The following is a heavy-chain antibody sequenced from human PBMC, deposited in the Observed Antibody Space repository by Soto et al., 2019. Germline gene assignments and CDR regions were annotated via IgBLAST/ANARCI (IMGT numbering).Heavy chain of an antibody. CDR3: ARGTGDH. CDR1: GGTFTTDT. J-gene: IGHJ4*02. Sequence: QVQLVQSGAEVKKPGSSVKVSCKASGGTFTTDTFSWVRQAPGQGLEWMGGIIPVFGTANYAQKFHGRVTITADKSTNTAYMELNSRTSEDTAVYFCARGTGDHWGQGNLVTVSS. V-gene: IGHV1-69*06. D-gene: IGHD3-9*01. CDR2: IIPVFGTA.